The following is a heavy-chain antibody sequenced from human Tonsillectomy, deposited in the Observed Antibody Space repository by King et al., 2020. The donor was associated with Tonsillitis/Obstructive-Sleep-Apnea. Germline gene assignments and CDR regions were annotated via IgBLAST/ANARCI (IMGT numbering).Heavy chain of an antibody. D-gene: IGHD4-17*01. CDR3: ARDGGDYGDYRYFDY. Sequence: VQLQESGPGLVKPSETLSLTCTVSGGSISSYYGSWIRQPAGKGLEWCGRIYTSGSTNYNPSLKSRVTMSVDTSKNQFSLKLSSVTAADTAVYYCARDGGDYGDYRYFDYWGQGTLVTVSS. CDR1: GGSISSYY. V-gene: IGHV4-4*07. CDR2: IYTSGST. J-gene: IGHJ4*02.